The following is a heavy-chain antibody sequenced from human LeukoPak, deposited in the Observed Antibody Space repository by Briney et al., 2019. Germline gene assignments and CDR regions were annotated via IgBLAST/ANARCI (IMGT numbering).Heavy chain of an antibody. CDR1: GFTFRSYS. CDR3: TRSDWFDP. CDR2: INSDGSTT. Sequence: PGGSQRLSCAASGFTFRSYSMHWVRQAPGKGLVWVSRINSDGSTTSYADSVKGRFTISRDNAKNTLYLQMNSLRGEDTAVYYCTRSDWFDPWARDPWSPSPQ. J-gene: IGHJ5*02. V-gene: IGHV3-74*01.